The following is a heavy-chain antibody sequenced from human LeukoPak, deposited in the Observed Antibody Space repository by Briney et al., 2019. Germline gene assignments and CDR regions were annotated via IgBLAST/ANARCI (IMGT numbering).Heavy chain of an antibody. CDR3: ARVFGDSSGYYPDAFDI. J-gene: IGHJ3*02. V-gene: IGHV3-33*01. CDR1: GFTFSSNG. D-gene: IGHD3-22*01. Sequence: GGSLRLSCAASGFTFSSNGMHWVRQAPGKGLEWVAVIWHDGSNKYYGDSVKGRFTISRDNSKNTLYLQMNSLRADDTAVYYCARVFGDSSGYYPDAFDIWGQGTMVTVSS. CDR2: IWHDGSNK.